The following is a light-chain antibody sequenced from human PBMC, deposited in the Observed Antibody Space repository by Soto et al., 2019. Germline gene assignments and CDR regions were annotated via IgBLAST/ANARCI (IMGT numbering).Light chain of an antibody. V-gene: IGKV1-33*01. Sequence: DIQRTQSPSSLSASVGDRVTITCQASQDITDYLNWYQQKPGKAPRLLIYDASNLETGVPPRFSGSGSGTDFTFTISSLQPEDIATYYCQQYEALVLSFGGGTKVEIK. J-gene: IGKJ4*01. CDR2: DAS. CDR1: QDITDY. CDR3: QQYEALVLS.